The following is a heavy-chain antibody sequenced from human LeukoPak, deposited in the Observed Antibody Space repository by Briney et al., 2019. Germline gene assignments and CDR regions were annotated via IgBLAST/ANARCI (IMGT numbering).Heavy chain of an antibody. CDR3: ARGFTYYYGLTTHGMDV. V-gene: IGHV3-48*02. CDR1: GFTFSRKT. Sequence: GGSLRLSCAASGFTFSRKTMNWVRQAPGKGLEWVSYISSDGGTIYYADSVRGRFTISRDNAKNSLYLQMNSLRDEDTAVYYCARGFTYYYGLTTHGMDVWGQGTTVTVSS. J-gene: IGHJ6*02. D-gene: IGHD3-10*01. CDR2: ISSDGGTI.